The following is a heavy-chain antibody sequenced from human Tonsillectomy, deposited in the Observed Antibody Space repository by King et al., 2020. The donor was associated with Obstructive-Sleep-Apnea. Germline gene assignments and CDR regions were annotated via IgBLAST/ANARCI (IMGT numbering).Heavy chain of an antibody. J-gene: IGHJ5*02. CDR2: IKQDGSEK. D-gene: IGHD2-15*01. CDR1: GFTFSSYW. Sequence: VQLVESGGGLVQPGGSLRLSCAASGFTFSSYWRSWVRQAPGKGLEWVANIKQDGSEKYFVDSGKGRFTISRDNAKNSLYLQMNSLRAEDTAVYYWARGLLGRGRWFDPWGQGTLVTVSS. CDR3: ARGLLGRGRWFDP. V-gene: IGHV3-7*03.